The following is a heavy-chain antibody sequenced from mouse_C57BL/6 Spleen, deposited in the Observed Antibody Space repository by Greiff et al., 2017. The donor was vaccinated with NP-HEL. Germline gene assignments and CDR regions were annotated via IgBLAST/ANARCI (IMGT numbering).Heavy chain of an antibody. V-gene: IGHV1-82*01. CDR2: IYPGDGDT. CDR3: ARKGGDY. Sequence: QVQLKESGPELVKPGASVKISCKASGYAFSSSWMNWVKQRPGKGLEWIGRIYPGDGDTNYNGKFKGKATLTADKSSSTAYMQLSSLTSEDSAVYFCARKGGDYWGQGTTLTVSS. J-gene: IGHJ2*01. CDR1: GYAFSSSW.